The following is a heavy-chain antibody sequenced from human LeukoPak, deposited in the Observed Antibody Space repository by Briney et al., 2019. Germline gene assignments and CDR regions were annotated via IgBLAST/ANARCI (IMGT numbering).Heavy chain of an antibody. D-gene: IGHD2-2*01. J-gene: IGHJ6*03. V-gene: IGHV3-23*01. CDR3: ARRKYQLLSTDYYYYMDV. CDR1: GFTFSTFA. Sequence: PGGSLRLSCAASGFTFSTFAMIWVRQPPGKGLEWVSSIFPSGGEIHYADSVRGRFTISRDNSKSTLSLQMNSLRAEDTAVYYCARRKYQLLSTDYYYYMDVWGKGTTVTVSS. CDR2: IFPSGGEI.